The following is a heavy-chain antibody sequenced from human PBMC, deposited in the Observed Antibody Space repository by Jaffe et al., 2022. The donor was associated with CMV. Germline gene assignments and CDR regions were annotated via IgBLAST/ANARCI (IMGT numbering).Heavy chain of an antibody. J-gene: IGHJ3*02. CDR3: AGGVTIFGLGYRAFDI. CDR1: GFIVSSNF. D-gene: IGHD3-3*01. Sequence: EEQLVESGGGFIQPGGSLRLSCAASGFIVSSNFMSWVRQAPGKGLEWVSIIYRNGDTYYGDSVKGRFTISRDNSKNTLHLEMNRLRDEDTAVYYCAGGVTIFGLGYRAFDIWGQGTMVSVSS. CDR2: IYRNGDT. V-gene: IGHV3-53*01.